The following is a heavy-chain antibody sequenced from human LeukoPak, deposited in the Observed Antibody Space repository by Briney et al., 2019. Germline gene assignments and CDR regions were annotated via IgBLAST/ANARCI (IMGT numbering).Heavy chain of an antibody. J-gene: IGHJ4*02. D-gene: IGHD3-16*02. V-gene: IGHV4-31*03. CDR2: IYYSGST. CDR1: GGSISSGGYY. CDR3: VRISYGVITFGGVIGFFDY. Sequence: PSQTLSLTCTVSGGSISSGGYYWSWIRQHPGKGLEWIGYIYYSGSTYYNPSLKSRVTISVDTSKSQFSLKLSSVTAADTAVYYCVRISYGVITFGGVIGFFDYWGQGTLVTVSS.